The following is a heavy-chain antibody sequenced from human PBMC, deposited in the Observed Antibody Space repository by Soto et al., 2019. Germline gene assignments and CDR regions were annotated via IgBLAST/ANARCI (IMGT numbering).Heavy chain of an antibody. D-gene: IGHD3-9*01. V-gene: IGHV4-61*01. CDR2: IYYSGST. CDR1: GGSVGSGSYY. Sequence: SETLSLTCTVSGGSVGSGSYYWSWIRQPPGKGLEWIGYIYYSGSTNYNPSLKSRVTISVDTSKNQFSLKLSSVTAADTAVYYCARVVGQAYYDILTGYYPTPYYYYGMDVWGQGTTVTVSS. CDR3: ARVVGQAYYDILTGYYPTPYYYYGMDV. J-gene: IGHJ6*02.